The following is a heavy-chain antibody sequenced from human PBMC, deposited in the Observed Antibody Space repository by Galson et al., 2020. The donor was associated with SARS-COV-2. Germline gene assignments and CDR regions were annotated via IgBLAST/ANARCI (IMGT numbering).Heavy chain of an antibody. J-gene: IGHJ4*02. D-gene: IGHD2-2*01. CDR3: ARDGQHAGAGAFDY. Sequence: GESLKISCAASGFTFSLHAMHWVRQAPGKGLEWVAQIWFDGSNTYYADSVKGRFTISRDNSKNMVYLQMNNLRAEDTAVYYCARDGQHAGAGAFDYWGQGTLVTVSS. CDR1: GFTFSLHA. V-gene: IGHV3-33*01. CDR2: IWFDGSNT.